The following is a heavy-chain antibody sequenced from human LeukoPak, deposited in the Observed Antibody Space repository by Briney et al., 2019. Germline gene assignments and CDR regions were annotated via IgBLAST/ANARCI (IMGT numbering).Heavy chain of an antibody. D-gene: IGHD2-15*01. CDR3: ARVKGLLNNNWFDP. CDR2: TYYRSKWYN. J-gene: IGHJ5*02. CDR1: GDSVSSNSAA. Sequence: SQTLSLTCAISGDSVSSNSAAWNWIRQSPSRGLEWLGRTYYRSKWYNDYAVSVKSQITINPDTSKNQFSLQLNSVTPEDTAVYYCARVKGLLNNNWFDPWGQGTLVTVSS. V-gene: IGHV6-1*01.